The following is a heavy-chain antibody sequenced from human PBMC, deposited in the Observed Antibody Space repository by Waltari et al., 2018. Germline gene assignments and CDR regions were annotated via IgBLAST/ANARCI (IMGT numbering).Heavy chain of an antibody. V-gene: IGHV3-7*01. J-gene: IGHJ4*02. CDR1: GFNFSSYW. Sequence: EVRLVESGGGLVQPGGSLRLSCAASGFNFSSYWMSWVRQAPGKGLGWVANIKQDGSDQYYVDSVEGRFTVSRDNAKNSLYLQMNSLRAEDTAVYYCARVYWPRGFDYWGQGTLVTVSS. D-gene: IGHD2-8*02. CDR3: ARVYWPRGFDY. CDR2: IKQDGSDQ.